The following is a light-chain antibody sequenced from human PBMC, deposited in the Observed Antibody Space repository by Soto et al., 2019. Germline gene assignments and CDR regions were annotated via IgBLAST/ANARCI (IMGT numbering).Light chain of an antibody. J-gene: IGLJ2*01. CDR2: EVY. Sequence: QSVLTQPPSASGSPGQSVTISCTGTSSDVGGYNYVSWYQHHPDKAPKLIIYEVYKRPSGVPDRFSGSKSGNTASLTVSGLQAEDEAEYCCSSYAASDSFVVFGGGTQVTVL. CDR3: SSYAASDSFVV. CDR1: SSDVGGYNY. V-gene: IGLV2-8*01.